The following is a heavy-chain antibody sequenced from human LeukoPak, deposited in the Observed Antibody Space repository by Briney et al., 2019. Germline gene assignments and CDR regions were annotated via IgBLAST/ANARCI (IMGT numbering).Heavy chain of an antibody. CDR2: IYSGGTT. CDR1: GFTGSSNS. D-gene: IGHD5-12*01. Sequence: GGSLRLSCVAAGFTGSSNSMSWVRRAPGEGLEWVSVIYSGGTTYYADSVKGRFTISKDNSKNTLYLQMTSLRAEDTAVYYCARDLYVDIVAPSGMDVWGQGTTVTVSS. CDR3: ARDLYVDIVAPSGMDV. J-gene: IGHJ6*02. V-gene: IGHV3-66*01.